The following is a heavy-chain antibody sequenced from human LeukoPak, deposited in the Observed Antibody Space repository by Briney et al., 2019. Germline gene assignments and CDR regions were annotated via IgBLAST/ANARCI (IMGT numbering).Heavy chain of an antibody. CDR2: IYYSGST. V-gene: IGHV4-59*01. CDR1: GGSISSYY. D-gene: IGHD1-26*01. CDR3: ARVEWELGSADAFDI. J-gene: IGHJ3*02. Sequence: ETLSLTCPVSGGSISSYYWSWIRQPPGKGLEWIGYIYYSGSTNYNPSLKSRVTISVDTSKNQFSLKLSSVTAADTAVYYCARVEWELGSADAFDIWGQGTMVTVSS.